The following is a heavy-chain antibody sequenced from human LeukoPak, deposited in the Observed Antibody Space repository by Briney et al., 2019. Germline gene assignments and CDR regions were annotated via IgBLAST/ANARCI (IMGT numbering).Heavy chain of an antibody. J-gene: IGHJ4*02. CDR1: GGSISSSSYY. Sequence: KSSETLSLTCTVSGGSISSSSYYWGWIRQPPGKGLEWIGSIYYSGSTYYNPSLKSRVTISVDTSKNQFSLKLSSVTAADTAVYYCARGIRGIAAAGYFDYWGQGTLVTVSS. D-gene: IGHD6-13*01. CDR2: IYYSGST. V-gene: IGHV4-39*07. CDR3: ARGIRGIAAAGYFDY.